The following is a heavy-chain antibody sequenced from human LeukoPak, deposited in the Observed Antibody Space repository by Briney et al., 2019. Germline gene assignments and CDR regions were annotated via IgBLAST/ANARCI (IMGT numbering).Heavy chain of an antibody. CDR2: IIPIFGTA. V-gene: IGHV1-69*06. CDR1: GGTFSSYA. D-gene: IGHD3-10*01. J-gene: IGHJ4*02. Sequence: SVKVSCKASGGTFSSYAISWVRQAPGQGLEWMGGIIPIFGTANYAQKFQGRVTMTEDTSTDTAYMELSSLRSEDTAVYYCAGAYYYGSGSYYNCWGQGTLVTVSS. CDR3: AGAYYYGSGSYYNC.